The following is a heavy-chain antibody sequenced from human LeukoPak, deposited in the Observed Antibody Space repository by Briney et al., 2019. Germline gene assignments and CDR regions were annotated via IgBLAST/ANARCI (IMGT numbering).Heavy chain of an antibody. CDR2: IYYSGST. CDR3: ARDAVAATPDAFDI. V-gene: IGHV4-39*07. CDR1: GGSISSSSYY. Sequence: SETLSLTCTVSGGSISSSSYYWGWIRQPPGKGLEWIGSIYYSGSTYYNPSLKSRVIISVDTSKNQFSLKLSSVTAADTAVYYCARDAVAATPDAFDIRGQGTMVTVSS. D-gene: IGHD6-25*01. J-gene: IGHJ3*02.